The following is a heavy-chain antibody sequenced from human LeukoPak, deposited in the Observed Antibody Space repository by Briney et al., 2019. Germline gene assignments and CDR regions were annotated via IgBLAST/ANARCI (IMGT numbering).Heavy chain of an antibody. Sequence: SVKVSCKASGGTFSSYAISWVREAPGQGVEWMGRIIPILGMANYAQQFQGRVTITADKSTSTAYMELSSLRSEDTAVYYCANIAARPVNWGQGTLVTVSS. J-gene: IGHJ4*02. D-gene: IGHD6-6*01. V-gene: IGHV1-69*04. CDR3: ANIAARPVN. CDR1: GGTFSSYA. CDR2: IIPILGMA.